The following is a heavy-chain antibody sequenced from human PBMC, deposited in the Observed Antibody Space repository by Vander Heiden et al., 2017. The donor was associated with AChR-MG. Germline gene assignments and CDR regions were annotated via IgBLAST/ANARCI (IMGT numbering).Heavy chain of an antibody. Sequence: EVQLVESGGGLVQPGTSLRLSCAASGFTFSSYWMTWVRKAPGKGLQWVANIKQDGSEKYYVDSGKGRFTISRDNAKNSLYLQMNSLRAEDTAMYYCATQDGSPGYWGQGTLVTVSS. D-gene: IGHD6-13*01. J-gene: IGHJ4*02. CDR1: GFTFSSYW. V-gene: IGHV3-7*01. CDR2: IKQDGSEK. CDR3: ATQDGSPGY.